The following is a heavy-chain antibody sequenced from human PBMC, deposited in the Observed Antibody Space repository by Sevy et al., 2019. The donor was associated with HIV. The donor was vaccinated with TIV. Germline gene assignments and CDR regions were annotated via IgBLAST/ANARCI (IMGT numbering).Heavy chain of an antibody. J-gene: IGHJ3*02. CDR3: ASLPNNYYDISGSSGDDAFDI. CDR1: GFTFSIYG. CDR2: IWNDRSNK. D-gene: IGHD3-22*01. Sequence: GGSLILSCAAYGFTFSIYGMHWVRQAPGKGLEWVAVIWNDRSNKHYADSVKGRFTISRDNAKNTLYLQMNSLRVEDTAVYYCASLPNNYYDISGSSGDDAFDIWGQGTRVTVSS. V-gene: IGHV3-33*01.